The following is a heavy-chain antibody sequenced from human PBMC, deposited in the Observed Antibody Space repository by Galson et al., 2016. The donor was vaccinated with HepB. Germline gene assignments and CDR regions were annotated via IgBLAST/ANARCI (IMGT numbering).Heavy chain of an antibody. D-gene: IGHD4-11*01. J-gene: IGHJ6*02. CDR3: AKSSEGLLRYSGMDV. CDR2: TGTGTGYL. Sequence: SLRLSCAASGFTFSKYSMSLVRQAPGKGLEWVASTGTGTGYLYHADSVKGRFSIYRDDAKSSLYLEMNSLRAEDTAVYYCAKSSEGLLRYSGMDVWGQGTTVTVSS. CDR1: GFTFSKYS. V-gene: IGHV3-21*06.